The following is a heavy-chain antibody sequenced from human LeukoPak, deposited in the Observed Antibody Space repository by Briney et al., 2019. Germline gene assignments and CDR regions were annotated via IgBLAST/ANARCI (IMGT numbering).Heavy chain of an antibody. Sequence: GGSLRLSCAASGFXFSSYSINWVRQAPGKGLEWVSSISSSSSYIYYADSVKGRFTISRDNAKNSLYLQMNSLRAEDTAVYYCAREAGDYVIDYWGQGTLVTVSS. J-gene: IGHJ4*02. D-gene: IGHD4-17*01. CDR1: GFXFSSYS. CDR3: AREAGDYVIDY. CDR2: ISSSSSYI. V-gene: IGHV3-21*01.